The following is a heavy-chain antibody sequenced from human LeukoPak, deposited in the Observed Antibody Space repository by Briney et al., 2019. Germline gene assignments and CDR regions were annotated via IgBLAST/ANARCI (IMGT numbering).Heavy chain of an antibody. D-gene: IGHD2-15*01. J-gene: IGHJ5*02. V-gene: IGHV4-39*07. CDR2: IYYRGST. Sequence: KPSETLSLTCTVSGGSISSSYYYWGWIRQPPGKGLEWIGSIYYRGSTYYNPSLKSRVTISVDTSKNEFSLKLSSVTAADTAVYYCARVDGSCSGGSCPSGNWFDPWGQGTLVTVSS. CDR1: GGSISSSYYY. CDR3: ARVDGSCSGGSCPSGNWFDP.